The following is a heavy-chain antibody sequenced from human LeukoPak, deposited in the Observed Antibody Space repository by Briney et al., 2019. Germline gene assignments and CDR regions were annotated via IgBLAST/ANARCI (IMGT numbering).Heavy chain of an antibody. Sequence: GGSLRLSCAASRFTVSSKYMSWVRHAPGKGLVWVSGINSDGYSTNYADSVKGRFTICRENANTLLYLQMNSLTADATAVYYCARVLRYCSGGNCYSGGLGYMDVWGKGTTVTISS. CDR2: INSDGYST. V-gene: IGHV3-74*01. J-gene: IGHJ6*03. D-gene: IGHD2-15*01. CDR1: RFTVSSKY. CDR3: ARVLRYCSGGNCYSGGLGYMDV.